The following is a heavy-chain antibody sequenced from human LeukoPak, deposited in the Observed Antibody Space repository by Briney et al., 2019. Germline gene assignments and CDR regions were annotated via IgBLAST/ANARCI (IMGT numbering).Heavy chain of an antibody. V-gene: IGHV3-23*01. CDR3: AKDLGYGGNLLPAGDY. CDR2: ISGSGGST. Sequence: GGSLRLSCAASGFTFSSYAMSWVRQAPGKGLEWVSAISGSGGSTYYADSVKGRFTISRDNSKNTLYLQMNSLRAEDTAVYYCAKDLGYGGNLLPAGDYWGRGTLVTVSS. CDR1: GFTFSSYA. J-gene: IGHJ4*02. D-gene: IGHD4-23*01.